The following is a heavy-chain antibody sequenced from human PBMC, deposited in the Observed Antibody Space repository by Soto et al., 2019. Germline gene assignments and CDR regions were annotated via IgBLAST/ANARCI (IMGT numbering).Heavy chain of an antibody. CDR3: ARDLPNSSGWYIDY. D-gene: IGHD6-19*01. CDR2: IYYSGST. V-gene: IGHV4-59*01. Sequence: TVSGGSISSYYWSWIRQRPGKGLEWIGYIYYSGSTNYNPSLKSRVTISVDTSKNQFSLKLSSVTAADTAVYYCARDLPNSSGWYIDYWGQGTLVTVSS. J-gene: IGHJ4*02. CDR1: GGSISSYY.